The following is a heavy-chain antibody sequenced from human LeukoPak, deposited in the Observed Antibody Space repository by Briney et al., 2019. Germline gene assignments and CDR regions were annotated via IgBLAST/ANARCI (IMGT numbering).Heavy chain of an antibody. CDR1: GGSFSGYY. J-gene: IGHJ4*02. Sequence: SETLSLTCAVYGGSFSGYYWSWIRQPPGKGLEWIGEINHRGSTYYNPSLKSRIIISVDSSKNQFSLKLNSVTAADTAVYYCTRGRRLWVLFDYWGQGTLVTVSS. CDR2: INHRGST. D-gene: IGHD2/OR15-2a*01. CDR3: TRGRRLWVLFDY. V-gene: IGHV4-34*01.